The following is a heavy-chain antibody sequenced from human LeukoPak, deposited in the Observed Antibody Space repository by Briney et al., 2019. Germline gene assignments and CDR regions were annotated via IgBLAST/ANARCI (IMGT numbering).Heavy chain of an antibody. CDR3: ARRTGYLAFDI. CDR1: GGSISSYY. V-gene: IGHV4-59*08. Sequence: SETLSLTCTVSGGSISSYYWSWIRQPPGKGLEWIGYIYYSGSTNYNLSLKSRVTISVDTSKNQFSLKLSSVTAADTAVYYCARRTGYLAFDIWGQGTMVTVSS. J-gene: IGHJ3*02. CDR2: IYYSGST. D-gene: IGHD6-13*01.